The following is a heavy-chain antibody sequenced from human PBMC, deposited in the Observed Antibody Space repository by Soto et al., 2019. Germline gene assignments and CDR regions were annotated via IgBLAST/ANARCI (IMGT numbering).Heavy chain of an antibody. V-gene: IGHV3-23*04. CDR2: VTANGGST. J-gene: IGHJ6*02. CDR1: GFTFSVYA. CDR3: ASLGVGDWANYYYYYGMDV. Sequence: VQLVESGGDLVQPGGSLRLSCAATGFTFSVYAMTWVRQAPGKGLEWVSAVTANGGSTYSADSVKGRFTISRDNSKNTLFLQMNSLRAEDTAVYYCASLGVGDWANYYYYYGMDVWGQGTTVTVSS. D-gene: IGHD2-21*02.